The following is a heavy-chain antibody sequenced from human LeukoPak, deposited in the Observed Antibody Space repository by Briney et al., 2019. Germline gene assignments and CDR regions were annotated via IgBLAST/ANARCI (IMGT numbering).Heavy chain of an antibody. D-gene: IGHD1-26*01. CDR2: IYYSGST. CDR1: GGSVSTYY. J-gene: IGHJ4*02. V-gene: IGHV4-59*08. Sequence: SETLSLACTVSGGSVSTYYWNWIRQPPGKGLEWIGYIYYSGSTNYNPSLKSRLTISVDTSNNQFSLKLSSVTAADTAVYYCARHPAGDSGRFGYWGQGTLVTVAS. CDR3: ARHPAGDSGRFGY.